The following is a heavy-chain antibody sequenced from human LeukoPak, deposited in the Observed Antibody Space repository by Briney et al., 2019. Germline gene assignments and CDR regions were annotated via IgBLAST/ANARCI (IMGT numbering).Heavy chain of an antibody. CDR2: ISGSGGST. D-gene: IGHD3-16*02. CDR1: GFTFSSYA. Sequence: GGSLRLSCAASGFTFSSYAMSWVRQAPGKGLEWVSVISGSGGSTYYADSVKGRFTISRDNSKDALYLQMNSLRAEDTAVYYCAKEGVGHSYGYYFDYWGQGTLVTVSS. V-gene: IGHV3-23*01. CDR3: AKEGVGHSYGYYFDY. J-gene: IGHJ4*02.